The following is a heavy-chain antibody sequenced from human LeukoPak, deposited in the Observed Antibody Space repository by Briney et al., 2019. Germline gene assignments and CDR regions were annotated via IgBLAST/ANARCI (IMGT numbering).Heavy chain of an antibody. J-gene: IGHJ6*02. Sequence: SETLSLTCTVSGGSISSYYWSWIRQPAGKGLEWIGRIYTSGSTNYNPSLKSRVTISVDTSKNQFSLKLSSVTAADTAVYYCAREDYRNYKYGMDVWGQGTTVTVSS. CDR1: GGSISSYY. CDR2: IYTSGST. CDR3: AREDYRNYKYGMDV. V-gene: IGHV4-4*07. D-gene: IGHD3-16*02.